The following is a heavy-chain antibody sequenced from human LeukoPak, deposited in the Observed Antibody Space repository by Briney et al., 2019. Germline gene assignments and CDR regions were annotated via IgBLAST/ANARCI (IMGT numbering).Heavy chain of an antibody. V-gene: IGHV3-11*06. Sequence: GGSLRLSCAASGFSFRDYYMSWIRQAPGKGLEWVSFISTDSVFTNYADSVKGRFTISRDNAKNSLYLQMNSLRAEDTAVYYCASSRGRYDIADYWGQGTLVTVSS. CDR2: ISTDSVFT. J-gene: IGHJ4*02. D-gene: IGHD3-22*01. CDR3: ASSRGRYDIADY. CDR1: GFSFRDYY.